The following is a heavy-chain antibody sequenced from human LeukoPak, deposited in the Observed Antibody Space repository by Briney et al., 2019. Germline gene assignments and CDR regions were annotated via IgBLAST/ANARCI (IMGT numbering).Heavy chain of an antibody. CDR3: ANYYDSSGYYYEDY. CDR1: GFTFSSYA. V-gene: IGHV3-23*01. J-gene: IGHJ4*02. Sequence: GGSLRLSCAASGFTFSSYAMSWVRQAPGKGLEWVSAISGSGGSTYYADSVKGRFTISRDNSKNTLYLQMNSLRAEDTAVYYCANYYDSSGYYYEDYWGQGTLVTVPS. CDR2: ISGSGGST. D-gene: IGHD3-22*01.